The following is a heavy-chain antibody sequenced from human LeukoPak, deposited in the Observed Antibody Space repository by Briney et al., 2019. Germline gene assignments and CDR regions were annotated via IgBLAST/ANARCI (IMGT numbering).Heavy chain of an antibody. V-gene: IGHV3-7*01. J-gene: IGHJ4*02. Sequence: RAGGSLRLSCGASGFIFSHYWMSWVRPAPGKGLEWVANIKQEGSVKYYVDSLKGRFTIPRDNARNSVYLQMHSLRAEDTAVYYCARIGYSSSSFDYWGQGTLVTVSS. CDR3: ARIGYSSSSFDY. CDR1: GFIFSHYW. CDR2: IKQEGSVK. D-gene: IGHD6-6*01.